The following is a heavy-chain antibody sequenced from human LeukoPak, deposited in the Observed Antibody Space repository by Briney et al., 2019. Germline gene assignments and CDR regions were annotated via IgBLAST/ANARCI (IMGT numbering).Heavy chain of an antibody. J-gene: IGHJ5*02. CDR1: GGSISSGDYY. V-gene: IGHV4-30-4*01. Sequence: SETLSLTCTVSGGSISSGDYYWSWIRQPPGKGLEWIGYIYYSGSTYYNPSLKSRVTISVDTSKNQFSLKLSSVTAADTAVYYCARDPLTYCSGGSCHPGWFDPWGQGTLVTVSS. CDR2: IYYSGST. D-gene: IGHD2-15*01. CDR3: ARDPLTYCSGGSCHPGWFDP.